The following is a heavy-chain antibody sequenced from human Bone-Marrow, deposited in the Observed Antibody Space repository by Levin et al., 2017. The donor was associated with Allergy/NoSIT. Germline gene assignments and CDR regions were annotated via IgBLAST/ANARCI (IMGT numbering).Heavy chain of an antibody. Sequence: SETLSLTCAVSGYSISRDNWWGWIRQPPGKGLEWLGYVYYHGRTYCNPSLKSRLTMSVDTSTNQFSLKMSSVTAVDTAVYYCARTRGGYNVFDRWGQGSPVTVSS. V-gene: IGHV4-28*01. CDR2: VYYHGRT. CDR1: GYSISRDNW. J-gene: IGHJ4*02. CDR3: ARTRGGYNVFDR. D-gene: IGHD5-24*01.